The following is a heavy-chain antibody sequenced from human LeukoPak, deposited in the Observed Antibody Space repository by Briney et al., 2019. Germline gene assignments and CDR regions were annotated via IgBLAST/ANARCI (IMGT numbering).Heavy chain of an antibody. V-gene: IGHV3-21*01. CDR2: ISSSSSHI. CDR3: ARESIVGATSPWYFQQ. Sequence: GGSLRLSCAASGFTFSSYSLNWVRQAPGKGLEWVSSISSSSSHIYYADSVKGRFTISRDNAKNSLHLQMNSLRAEDTAVYYCARESIVGATSPWYFQQWGQGTLVTVSS. J-gene: IGHJ1*01. CDR1: GFTFSSYS. D-gene: IGHD1-26*01.